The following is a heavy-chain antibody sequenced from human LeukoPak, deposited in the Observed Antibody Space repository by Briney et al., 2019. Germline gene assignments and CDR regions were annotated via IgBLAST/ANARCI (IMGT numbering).Heavy chain of an antibody. CDR1: GGSISSSSYY. J-gene: IGHJ5*02. V-gene: IGHV4-39*07. D-gene: IGHD6-13*01. Sequence: SETLSLTCTVSGGSISSSSYYWGWIRQPPGKGLEWIGSIYYSGSTYYNPSLKSRVTISVDTSKNQFSLKLSSVTAADTAVYYCARSPYSSSWYPFAPWGQGTLVTVSS. CDR2: IYYSGST. CDR3: ARSPYSSSWYPFAP.